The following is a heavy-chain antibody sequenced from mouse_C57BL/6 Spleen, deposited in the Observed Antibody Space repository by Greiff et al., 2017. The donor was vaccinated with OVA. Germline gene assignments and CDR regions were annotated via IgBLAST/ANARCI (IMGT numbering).Heavy chain of an antibody. V-gene: IGHV1-69*01. CDR1: GYTFTSYW. J-gene: IGHJ2*01. CDR2: IDPSDSYT. D-gene: IGHD1-1*01. Sequence: VKLQQPGAELVMPGASVKLSCKASGYTFTSYWMHWVKQRPGQGLEWIGEIDPSDSYTNYNQKFKGKSTLTVDKSYSTAYMQLSSLTSEDSAVYYCARRTTVTPFDYWGQGTTLTVSS. CDR3: ARRTTVTPFDY.